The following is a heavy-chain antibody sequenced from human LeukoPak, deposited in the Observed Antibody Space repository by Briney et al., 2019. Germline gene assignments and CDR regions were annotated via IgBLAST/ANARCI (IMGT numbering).Heavy chain of an antibody. CDR2: IYYSGST. J-gene: IGHJ1*01. CDR3: AGEYYDSSGYSSFQH. V-gene: IGHV4-59*01. D-gene: IGHD3-22*01. Sequence: SETLSLTCTVSGGSISNYYWSWIRQPPGKGLEWIGYIYYSGSTNYNPSLKSRITISVDTSKNQFSLKLSSVTAADTAVYYCAGEYYDSSGYSSFQHWGQGTLVTVSS. CDR1: GGSISNYY.